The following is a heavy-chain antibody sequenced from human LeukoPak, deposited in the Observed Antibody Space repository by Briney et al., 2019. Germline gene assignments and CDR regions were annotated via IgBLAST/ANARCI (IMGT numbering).Heavy chain of an antibody. CDR3: ARDSSFRTILTTTYYYYYMDV. CDR1: GYTFTSYY. CDR2: INPSGGST. D-gene: IGHD3-9*01. V-gene: IGHV1-46*01. J-gene: IGHJ6*03. Sequence: GESLKISCKASGYTFTSYYMHWVRQAPGQGLEWMGIINPSGGSTSYAQKFQGRVTMTRDMSTSTVYMELSSLRSEDTAVYYCARDSSFRTILTTTYYYYYMDVWGKGTTVTVSS.